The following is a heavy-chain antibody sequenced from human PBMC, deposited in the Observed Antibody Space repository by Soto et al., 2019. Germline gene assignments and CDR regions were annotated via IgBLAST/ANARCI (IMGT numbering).Heavy chain of an antibody. V-gene: IGHV1-69*06. J-gene: IGHJ6*02. Sequence: AVKVSCKACGGTFSSYAISWVRQAPGQGLEWMGGIIPIFGTANYAQKFQGRVTITADKSTSTAYMELSSLRSEDTAVYYCANYPRPTPPYYYYGMDVWGQGTTVTVSS. CDR2: IIPIFGTA. CDR3: ANYPRPTPPYYYYGMDV. CDR1: GGTFSSYA. D-gene: IGHD1-26*01.